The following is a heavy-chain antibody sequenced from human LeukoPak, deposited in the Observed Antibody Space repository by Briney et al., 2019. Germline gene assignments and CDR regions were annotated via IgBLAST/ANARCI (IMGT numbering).Heavy chain of an antibody. CDR2: IYTSGST. J-gene: IGHJ4*02. V-gene: IGHV4-61*02. CDR1: GGSISSGSHY. CDR3: ARYTIFGVVIRTAYFDY. Sequence: SETLSLTCTVSGGSISSGSHYWSWIRQPAGKGLEWIWRIYTSGSTNYNPSLKSRVTISVDTSKNQFSLKLSSVTAADTAVYYCARYTIFGVVIRTAYFDYWGQGTLVTVSS. D-gene: IGHD3-3*01.